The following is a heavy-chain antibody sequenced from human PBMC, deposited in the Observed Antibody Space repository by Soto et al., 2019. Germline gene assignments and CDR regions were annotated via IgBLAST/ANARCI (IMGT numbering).Heavy chain of an antibody. CDR3: ARDYGSGSYYGGLHY. CDR2: IYSGGST. CDR1: GFTVSSNY. D-gene: IGHD3-10*01. J-gene: IGHJ4*01. V-gene: IGHV3-53*04. Sequence: EVQLVESGGGLVQPGGSLRLSCAASGFTVSSNYMSWVRQAPGKGLEWVSVIYSGGSTYYADSVKGRFTISRHNSKNTLYLQMNSLRAEDTAVYYCARDYGSGSYYGGLHYWGQGTLVTVSS.